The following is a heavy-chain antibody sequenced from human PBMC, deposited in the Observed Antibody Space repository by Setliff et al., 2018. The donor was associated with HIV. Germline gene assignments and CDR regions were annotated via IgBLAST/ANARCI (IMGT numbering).Heavy chain of an antibody. D-gene: IGHD3-22*01. CDR1: GGSISSHY. Sequence: PSETLSLTCTVSGGSISSHYWSWIRQPPGKGLEWIGSIYYSGSTNYNPSLKSRVTISVDTSKNQFPLKLSSVTAADTAVYYCASPRETMKPDAFDIWGQGTMVTVSS. V-gene: IGHV4-59*11. CDR2: IYYSGST. J-gene: IGHJ3*02. CDR3: ASPRETMKPDAFDI.